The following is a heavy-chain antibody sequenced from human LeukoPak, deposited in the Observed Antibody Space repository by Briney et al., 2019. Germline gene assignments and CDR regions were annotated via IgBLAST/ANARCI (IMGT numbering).Heavy chain of an antibody. CDR2: ITGSGGDT. CDR1: GFTFNNYA. V-gene: IGHV3-23*01. J-gene: IGHJ4*02. CDR3: XXGSXDSRPYYFDF. D-gene: IGHD6-19*01. Sequence: GGSLRLSCAASGFTFNNYAMSWVRQPPGKVLEWVSAITGSGGDTYHADSVKGRFTISRDNSKNTLYLQMNSLRAEDTAEYYXXXGSXDSRPYYFDFWGQGTLVTVSS.